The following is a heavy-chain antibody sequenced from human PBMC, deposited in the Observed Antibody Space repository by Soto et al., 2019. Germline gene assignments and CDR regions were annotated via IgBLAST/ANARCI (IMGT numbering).Heavy chain of an antibody. J-gene: IGHJ4*02. D-gene: IGHD3-22*01. CDR3: ARVPIRYYDSSGYYPHFDY. CDR1: GGSISSGGYY. Sequence: PSETLSLTCTVSGGSISSGGYYWSWIRQHPGKGLEWIGYIYYSGSTYYNPFLKSRVTISVDTSKNQFSLKLSSVTAADTAVYYCARVPIRYYDSSGYYPHFDYWGQGTLVTSPQ. CDR2: IYYSGST. V-gene: IGHV4-31*03.